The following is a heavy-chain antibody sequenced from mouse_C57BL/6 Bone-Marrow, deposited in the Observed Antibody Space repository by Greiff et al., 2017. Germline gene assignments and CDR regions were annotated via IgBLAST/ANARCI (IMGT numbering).Heavy chain of an antibody. Sequence: EVQLQQSGPVLVKPGASVKMSCKASGYTFTDYYMNWVKQSHGKSLEWIGVINPYNGGTSYNQKFKGKDTLTVDKSSSTAYMELNSLTSEDSAVYYCAHLPPYAMDYWGQGTSVTVSS. CDR1: GYTFTDYY. J-gene: IGHJ4*01. V-gene: IGHV1-19*01. D-gene: IGHD6-1*01. CDR3: AHLPPYAMDY. CDR2: INPYNGGT.